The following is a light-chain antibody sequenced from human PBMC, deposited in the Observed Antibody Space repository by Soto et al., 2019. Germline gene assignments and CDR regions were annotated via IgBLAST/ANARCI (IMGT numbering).Light chain of an antibody. CDR3: QQYYLVPFT. CDR2: GAS. CDR1: QSVLHTSNNQNY. V-gene: IGKV4-1*01. Sequence: DIVMTQSPDSLGVSLGERATINCKSSQSVLHTSNNQNYLAWYQQKSGQPPKLLIYGASARESGVPARFSGGGSGTDFTLTINGLQADDVAVYYCQQYYLVPFTFGPGTKVDIK. J-gene: IGKJ3*01.